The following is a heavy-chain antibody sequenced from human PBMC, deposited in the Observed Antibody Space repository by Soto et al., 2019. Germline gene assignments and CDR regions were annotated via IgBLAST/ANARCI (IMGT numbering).Heavy chain of an antibody. Sequence: ASVKVSCKASGYTFTSYCISWVRQAPGQGLEWMGWISAYNGNTNYAQKLQGRVTMTTDTSTSTAYMELRSLRSDDTAVYYCARDKAGLLRYFDWPHYYFDYWGQGTLVTVSS. CDR3: ARDKAGLLRYFDWPHYYFDY. CDR2: ISAYNGNT. CDR1: GYTFTSYC. J-gene: IGHJ4*02. V-gene: IGHV1-18*01. D-gene: IGHD3-9*01.